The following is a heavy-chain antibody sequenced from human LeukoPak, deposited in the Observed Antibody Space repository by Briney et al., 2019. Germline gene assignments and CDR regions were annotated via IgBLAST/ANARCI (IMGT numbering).Heavy chain of an antibody. CDR2: FDPEDGET. V-gene: IGHV1-24*01. J-gene: IGHJ4*02. D-gene: IGHD5-18*01. CDR3: ATVGRTTLRGYSYVPTPGSSRNTDY. CDR1: GYTLTELS. Sequence: ASVKVSCKVSGYTLTELSMHWVRQAPGKGFEWMGGFDPEDGETIYAQKFQGRVTMTEDTSTDTAYMELSSLRSEDTAVYYCATVGRTTLRGYSYVPTPGSSRNTDYWGQGTLVTVSS.